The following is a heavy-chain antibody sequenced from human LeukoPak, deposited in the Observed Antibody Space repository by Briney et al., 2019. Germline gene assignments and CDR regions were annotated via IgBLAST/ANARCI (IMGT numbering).Heavy chain of an antibody. D-gene: IGHD6-13*01. V-gene: IGHV4-4*02. CDR2: IYHSGST. J-gene: IGHJ5*02. CDR1: GGSISSSNW. Sequence: PSGTLSLTCAVSGGSISSSNWWSWVRQPPGKGLEWIGEIYHSGSTNYNPSLKSRVTISVDKSKNQFSLKLSSVTAADTAVYYCARRRIAAAGSNWFDPWGQGTLVTVSS. CDR3: ARRRIAAAGSNWFDP.